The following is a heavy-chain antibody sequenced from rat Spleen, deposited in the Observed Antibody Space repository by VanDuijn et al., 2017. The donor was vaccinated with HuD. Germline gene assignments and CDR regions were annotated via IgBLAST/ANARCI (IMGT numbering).Heavy chain of an antibody. J-gene: IGHJ3*01. D-gene: IGHD1-11*01. Sequence: EMQLVESGGGLAQPGRSLKLSCVASGFSFSDYDMAWVRQAPTKGLEWVASIRTSSSIIYYRDSVKGRFTVSRADAKSTLFLQMDSLRSEDTATYYCTTYGGLRSWCAYWGQGTLVTVSS. CDR1: GFSFSDYD. CDR3: TTYGGLRSWCAY. CDR2: IRTSSSII. V-gene: IGHV5-27*01.